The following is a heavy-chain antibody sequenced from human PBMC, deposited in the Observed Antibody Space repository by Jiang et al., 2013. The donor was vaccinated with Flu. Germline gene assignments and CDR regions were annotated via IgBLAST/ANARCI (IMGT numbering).Heavy chain of an antibody. D-gene: IGHD6-13*01. Sequence: YWIGWVRQMPGKGLEWMGTIYPGDSDTRYSPSFQGQVTISADKSISTAYLQWSSLKASDTAMYYCATKTPDIAAAHWYFDLWGRGTLVTVSS. CDR2: IYPGDSDT. V-gene: IGHV5-51*01. CDR3: ATKTPDIAAAHWYFDL. J-gene: IGHJ2*01. CDR1: YW.